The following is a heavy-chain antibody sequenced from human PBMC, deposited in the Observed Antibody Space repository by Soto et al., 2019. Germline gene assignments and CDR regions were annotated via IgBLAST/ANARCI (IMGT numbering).Heavy chain of an antibody. J-gene: IGHJ4*02. CDR3: ARDGDMWLAPVDY. CDR1: GFTFSSYA. D-gene: IGHD6-19*01. CDR2: ISYDGSNK. V-gene: IGHV3-30-3*01. Sequence: QVQLVESGGGVVQPGRSLRLSCAASGFTFSSYAMHWVRQAPGKGLEWVAVISYDGSNKYYADSVKGRFTISRDNSKNTLYLQMNSLRAEDTAVYYCARDGDMWLAPVDYWGQGTLVTVSS.